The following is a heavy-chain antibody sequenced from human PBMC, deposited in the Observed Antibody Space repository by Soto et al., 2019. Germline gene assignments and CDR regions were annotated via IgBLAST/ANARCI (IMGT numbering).Heavy chain of an antibody. CDR2: INHSGST. D-gene: IGHD3-3*01. CDR3: ARSRYYDFWSGHTSYYGIDV. CDR1: GGSFSGYY. V-gene: IGHV4-34*01. Sequence: QVQLQQWGAGLLKPSETLSLTCAVYGGSFSGYYWSWIRQPPGKGLEWIGEINHSGSTNYNPSLKSRVTISVDTSKIQFSLKLSSVSAADTAVYYCARSRYYDFWSGHTSYYGIDVWGQGTTVTVSS. J-gene: IGHJ6*02.